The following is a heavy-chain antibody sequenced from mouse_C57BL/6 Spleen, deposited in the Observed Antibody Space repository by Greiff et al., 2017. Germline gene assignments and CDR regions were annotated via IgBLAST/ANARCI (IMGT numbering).Heavy chain of an antibody. Sequence: EVKVEESGGGLVHPGGCMKISCAVSGFTFSDAWMDWVRQSPEKGLEWVAEIRNKANNHATYYSESVKGRFTISRDDSKSSVYLQMNSLRAEDTGIYYWTRDGYWYFDVWGTGTTVTVSS. V-gene: IGHV6-6*01. CDR1: GFTFSDAW. CDR2: IRNKANNHAT. J-gene: IGHJ1*03. CDR3: TRDGYWYFDV.